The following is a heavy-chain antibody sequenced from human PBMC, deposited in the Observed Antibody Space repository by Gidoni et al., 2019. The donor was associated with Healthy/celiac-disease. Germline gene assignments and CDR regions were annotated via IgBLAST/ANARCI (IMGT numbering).Heavy chain of an antibody. Sequence: EVQLVEYGGGLVKPGGSLRLSCAASGFTFSNAWMNWVRQAPGKGLGWVGRIKSKTDGGTTDYAAPVKGRFTISRDDSKNTLYLQMNSLKTEDTAVYYCTAATGYYYYGMDVWGQGTTVTVSS. CDR3: TAATGYYYYGMDV. CDR2: IKSKTDGGTT. D-gene: IGHD6-25*01. V-gene: IGHV3-15*07. CDR1: GFTFSNAW. J-gene: IGHJ6*02.